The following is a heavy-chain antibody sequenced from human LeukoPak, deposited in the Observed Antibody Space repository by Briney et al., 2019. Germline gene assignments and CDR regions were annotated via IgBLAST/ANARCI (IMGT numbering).Heavy chain of an antibody. D-gene: IGHD3-16*01. CDR3: AKDSHYDYVWGSYVEY. Sequence: PGGSLRLSCAASGFTFSSYGMSWVRQAPGRGLEWVSAISGSGGSTYYADSVKGRFTISRDNSKNTLYLQMNSLRAEDTAVYYCAKDSHYDYVWGSYVEYWGQGTLVTVSS. CDR1: GFTFSSYG. J-gene: IGHJ4*02. V-gene: IGHV3-23*01. CDR2: ISGSGGST.